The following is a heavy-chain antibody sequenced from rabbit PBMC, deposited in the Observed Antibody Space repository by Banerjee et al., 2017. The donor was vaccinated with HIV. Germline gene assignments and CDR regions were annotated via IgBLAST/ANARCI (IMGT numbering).Heavy chain of an antibody. CDR2: IATSSGST. J-gene: IGHJ4*01. CDR1: GFSFSSGYD. D-gene: IGHD4-1*01. CDR3: ARDLAGVTGWNFGL. Sequence: QEQLEESGGGLVKPEGSLTLTCTASGFSFSSGYDMCWVRQAPGKGLEWIGYIATSSGSTWYANWVNGRFTVSRSTSLSTVDLKMTSLTVADTATYFCARDLAGVTGWNFGLWGPGTLVTVS. V-gene: IGHV1S43*01.